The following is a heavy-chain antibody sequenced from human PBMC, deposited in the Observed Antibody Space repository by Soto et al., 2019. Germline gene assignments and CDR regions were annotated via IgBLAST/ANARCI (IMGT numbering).Heavy chain of an antibody. V-gene: IGHV3-30*03. CDR1: GFTFSSYG. Sequence: QVQLVESGGGVVQPGRSLRLSCAASGFTFSSYGMHWVRQAPGKGLEWVAVISYDGSNKYYADSVKGRFTISRDNSKNTLYLQMNSLRAEDTAVYYCARDYGDYVRIDYWGQGTLVTVSS. D-gene: IGHD4-17*01. J-gene: IGHJ4*02. CDR3: ARDYGDYVRIDY. CDR2: ISYDGSNK.